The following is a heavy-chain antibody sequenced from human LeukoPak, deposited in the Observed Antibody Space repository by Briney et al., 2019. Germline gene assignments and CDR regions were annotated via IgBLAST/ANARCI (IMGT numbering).Heavy chain of an antibody. J-gene: IGHJ4*02. CDR3: ARDGKWLTLYYFDY. V-gene: IGHV1-2*02. Sequence: ASVKVSCKASGYTFTRYYIHWVRQAPGQGLEWMGWINPQSGGTGFAQKYQARVTMTRDTSIKTAYMELSSLRSGDTAVYFCARDGKWLTLYYFDYWGQGTLVTVSS. CDR1: GYTFTRYY. D-gene: IGHD3-22*01. CDR2: INPQSGGT.